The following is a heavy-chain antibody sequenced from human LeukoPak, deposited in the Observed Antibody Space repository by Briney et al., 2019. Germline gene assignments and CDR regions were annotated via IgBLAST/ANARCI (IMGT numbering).Heavy chain of an antibody. Sequence: GASVKVSCKASGYKFTSYGISWVRQASGQGLDWMGWISAYNGNTNYAHNLQGRVTMTTDTSTSTAYMELRSLRSDDTAVYYCARGATENWFDPWGQGTLVTVSS. D-gene: IGHD5-12*01. CDR2: ISAYNGNT. CDR1: GYKFTSYG. J-gene: IGHJ5*02. V-gene: IGHV1-18*01. CDR3: ARGATENWFDP.